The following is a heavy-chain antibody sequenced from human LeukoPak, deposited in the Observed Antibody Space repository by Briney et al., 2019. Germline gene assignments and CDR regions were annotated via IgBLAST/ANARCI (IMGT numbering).Heavy chain of an antibody. CDR3: ARASSIIRYFDRYDAFDI. CDR2: INHSGST. J-gene: IGHJ3*02. Sequence: PSETLSLTCTVSGGSISSSSYYWGWIRQPPGKGLEWIGEINHSGSTNYNPSLKSRVTISVDTSKNQFSLKLSSVTAADTAVYYCARASSIIRYFDRYDAFDIWGQGTMVTVSS. D-gene: IGHD3-9*01. CDR1: GGSISSSSYY. V-gene: IGHV4-39*07.